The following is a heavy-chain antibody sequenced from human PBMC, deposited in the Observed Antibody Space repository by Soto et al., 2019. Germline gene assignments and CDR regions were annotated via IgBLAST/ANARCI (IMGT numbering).Heavy chain of an antibody. CDR3: AQSVRGVIHYYGMDV. CDR1: GGSISSGGYY. J-gene: IGHJ6*02. Sequence: QVQLQESGPGLVKPSQTLSLTCTVSGGSISSGGYYWSWIRQLPGKGLEWIGYIYYSGSTYYNPSLKSRVTISVDTSKNQFSLKLSSVTAADTAVYYCAQSVRGVIHYYGMDVWGQGTTVTVSS. V-gene: IGHV4-31*03. D-gene: IGHD3-10*01. CDR2: IYYSGST.